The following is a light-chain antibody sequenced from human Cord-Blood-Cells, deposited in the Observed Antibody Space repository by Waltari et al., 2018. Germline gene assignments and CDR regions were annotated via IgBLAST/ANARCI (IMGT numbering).Light chain of an antibody. CDR1: SPNIGRIT. Sequence: QSVLTHPPSASVTPGQRVTIPCCGRSPNIGRITVNCYQHLPGTAPKLLIYSNKQRPSGVPDRFSGSKSGTSASLAISGLQSEDEADYYCAAWDDSLNGWVFGGGTKLTVL. V-gene: IGLV1-44*01. CDR2: SNK. J-gene: IGLJ3*02. CDR3: AAWDDSLNGWV.